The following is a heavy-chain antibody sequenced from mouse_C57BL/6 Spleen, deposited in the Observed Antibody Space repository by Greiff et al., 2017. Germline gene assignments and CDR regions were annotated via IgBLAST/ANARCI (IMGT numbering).Heavy chain of an antibody. CDR3: ARSPETAQATYYYYAMDY. J-gene: IGHJ4*01. CDR1: GYTFTSYG. V-gene: IGHV1-81*01. Sequence: VQLQQSGAELARPGASVKLSCKASGYTFTSYGISWVKQRTGQGLEWIGEIYPRSGNTYYNEKFKGKATLTADKSSSTAYMELRSLTSEDSAVYFCARSPETAQATYYYYAMDYWGQGTSVTVSS. D-gene: IGHD3-2*02. CDR2: IYPRSGNT.